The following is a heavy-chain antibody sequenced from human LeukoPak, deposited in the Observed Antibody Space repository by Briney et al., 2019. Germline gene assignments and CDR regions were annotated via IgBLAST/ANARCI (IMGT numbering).Heavy chain of an antibody. D-gene: IGHD5-18*01. Sequence: GGSLRLSCAASGFTFSSYGMHWVRQAPGKGLEWVALISYDGSNKYYADSVKGRFTISRDNSKNTLYLQMNSLRAEDTAVYYCAKGGRGYSYGLKDWGQGTLVTVSS. CDR1: GFTFSSYG. CDR3: AKGGRGYSYGLKD. J-gene: IGHJ4*02. V-gene: IGHV3-30*18. CDR2: ISYDGSNK.